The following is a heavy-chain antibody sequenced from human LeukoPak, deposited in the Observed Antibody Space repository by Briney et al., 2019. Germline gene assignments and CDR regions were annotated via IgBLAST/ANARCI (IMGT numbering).Heavy chain of an antibody. D-gene: IGHD4-17*01. CDR2: ISGGGETT. CDR1: GFTFNNYA. CDR3: ARDYADYVGYFFSDY. V-gene: IGHV3-23*01. J-gene: IGHJ4*02. Sequence: TGGSLRLSCAASGFTFNNYAMNWVRQAPGKGLEWVSSISGGGETTYYADSAKCRFTISRDNSQNTLYLQMNSLRAEDTAVYYCARDYADYVGYFFSDYWGQGTLVTVSS.